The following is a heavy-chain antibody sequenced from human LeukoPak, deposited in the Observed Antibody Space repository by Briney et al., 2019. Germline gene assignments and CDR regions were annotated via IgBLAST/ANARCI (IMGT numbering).Heavy chain of an antibody. V-gene: IGHV3-30*18. J-gene: IGHJ4*02. Sequence: GSLRLSCAASGFTFSSYAMSWVRQAPGKGLEWVAVISYDGSNEDYADSVTGRFNISRDNSKNTLYLQMNSLRPEDTAVYYCAKDYTIFGIVIHLFDYWGQGTLVTVSS. D-gene: IGHD3-3*01. CDR1: GFTFSSYA. CDR2: ISYDGSNE. CDR3: AKDYTIFGIVIHLFDY.